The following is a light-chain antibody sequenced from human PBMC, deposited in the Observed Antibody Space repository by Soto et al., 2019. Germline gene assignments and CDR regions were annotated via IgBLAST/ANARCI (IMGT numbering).Light chain of an antibody. CDR1: QSISSY. V-gene: IGKV1-39*01. J-gene: IGKJ4*01. Sequence: IQMTQSPSSLSASVGERVTITCRASQSISSYLNWYQQKPGKAPKLLIYAASSLQSGVPSRFSGSGSGTDFTLTISSLQPEDFATYYCQQSYSTPVTFGGGTKVDIK. CDR2: AAS. CDR3: QQSYSTPVT.